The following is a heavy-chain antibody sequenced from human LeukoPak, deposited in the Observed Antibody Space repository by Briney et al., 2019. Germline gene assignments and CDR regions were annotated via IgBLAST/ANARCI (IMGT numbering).Heavy chain of an antibody. V-gene: IGHV4-59*01. CDR1: GGSISSYY. CDR3: ARVMRRAGPYYYYYYYMDV. J-gene: IGHJ6*03. CDR2: IYYSGST. Sequence: SETLSLTCTVSGGSISSYYWSWIRQPPGKGLEWIGYIYYSGSTNYNPSLKSRVTISVDTSKNQFSLKLSSVTAEDTAVYYCARVMRRAGPYYYYYYYMDVWGKGTTVTISS.